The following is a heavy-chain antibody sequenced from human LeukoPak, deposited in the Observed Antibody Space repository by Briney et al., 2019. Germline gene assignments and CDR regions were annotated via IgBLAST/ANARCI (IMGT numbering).Heavy chain of an antibody. V-gene: IGHV4-39*01. Sequence: MTSETLSLTCTVSGGSISSSSYYWGWIRQPPGKGLEWIGSIYYSGNTYYNPSLKSRVTISVDTSKNQFSLKLSSVTAADTAVYYCASLGYSSVFDYWGQGTLVTVSS. CDR1: GGSISSSSYY. CDR3: ASLGYSSVFDY. CDR2: IYYSGNT. J-gene: IGHJ4*02. D-gene: IGHD6-25*01.